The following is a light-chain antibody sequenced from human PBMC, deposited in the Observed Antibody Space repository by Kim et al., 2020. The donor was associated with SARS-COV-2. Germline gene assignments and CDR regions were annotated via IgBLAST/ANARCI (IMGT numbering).Light chain of an antibody. V-gene: IGKV1D-16*01. CDR2: AAS. J-gene: IGKJ2*01. CDR3: QQYISYPYT. CDR1: QGISSY. Sequence: DIQMTQSPSSLSASVGDRVTITCRASQGISSYLAWYQQKPETAPKSLISAASSLQSGVPSRFSGSGSGTDFTLTISSLQPEDFATYYCQQYISYPYTFGQGTKLEI.